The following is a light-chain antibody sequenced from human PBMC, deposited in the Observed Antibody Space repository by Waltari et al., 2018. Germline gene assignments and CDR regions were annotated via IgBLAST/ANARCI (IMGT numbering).Light chain of an antibody. CDR2: WAS. CDR1: PSILFTSNNKNY. Sequence: DIMMTQSPDSLAVSLGERATIHCKSSPSILFTSNNKNYLAWYQQRPGQPPKLLIYWASTRESGVPDRFSGSGSGTDFTLTISSLQTEDVAVYYCQQYYSTPYTFGQGTKLEI. V-gene: IGKV4-1*01. CDR3: QQYYSTPYT. J-gene: IGKJ2*01.